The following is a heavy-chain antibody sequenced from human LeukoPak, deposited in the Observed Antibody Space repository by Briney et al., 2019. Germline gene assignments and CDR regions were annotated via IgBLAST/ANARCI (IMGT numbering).Heavy chain of an antibody. Sequence: GGSLRLSCAASGFTFSHYGMHWVRQAPGKGLEWVAIISYDATIKYYADSVKGRFTISRDNSKSTLFLEMNSLRVEDTAVYYCANVDYWGQGTLVTVSS. V-gene: IGHV3-30*18. CDR3: ANVDY. CDR2: ISYDATIK. J-gene: IGHJ4*02. CDR1: GFTFSHYG.